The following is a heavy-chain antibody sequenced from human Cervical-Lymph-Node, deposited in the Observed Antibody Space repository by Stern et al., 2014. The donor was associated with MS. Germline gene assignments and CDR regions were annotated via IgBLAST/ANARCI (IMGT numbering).Heavy chain of an antibody. CDR3: AKYFDYYDSSGYQDYFDY. Sequence: EVQLVESGGGLVQPGGSLRLSCAASGFTFSSYAMSWVRPAPGKGLEWVSAISGSGGSTYYADSVKGRFTISRDNSKNTLYVQMNSLRAEDTAIYYCAKYFDYYDSSGYQDYFDYWGPGTLVTVSS. D-gene: IGHD3-22*01. J-gene: IGHJ4*02. CDR2: ISGSGGST. CDR1: GFTFSSYA. V-gene: IGHV3-23*04.